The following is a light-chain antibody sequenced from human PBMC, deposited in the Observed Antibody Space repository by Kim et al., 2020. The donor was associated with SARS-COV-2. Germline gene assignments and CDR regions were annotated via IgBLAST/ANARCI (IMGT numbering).Light chain of an antibody. CDR1: SSDVGGYNY. CDR2: DIS. CDR3: SSYTGGSTLV. Sequence: QSALTQPASVSGSPGQSITISCTGTSSDVGGYNYVSWYQQHPGKVPKLMIYDISKRPSGVSNRFSGSKSGNTASLTISGLQAEDEADYYCSSYTGGSTLVFGGGTKLTVL. J-gene: IGLJ3*02. V-gene: IGLV2-14*01.